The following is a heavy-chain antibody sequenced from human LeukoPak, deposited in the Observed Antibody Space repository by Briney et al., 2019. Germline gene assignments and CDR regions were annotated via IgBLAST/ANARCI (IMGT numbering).Heavy chain of an antibody. CDR2: IYYSGST. V-gene: IGHV4-59*08. CDR3: VIHAPRATQWSGFDP. Sequence: SETLSLTCTVSGGSMSNYYWSWFRQSPEKGLEWIGYIYYSGSTYYNPSLKSRVTISVDTSKNQFSLKLSSVTAADTAVYYCVIHAPRATQWSGFDPWGQGTLVTVSS. J-gene: IGHJ5*02. CDR1: GGSMSNYY. D-gene: IGHD5-12*01.